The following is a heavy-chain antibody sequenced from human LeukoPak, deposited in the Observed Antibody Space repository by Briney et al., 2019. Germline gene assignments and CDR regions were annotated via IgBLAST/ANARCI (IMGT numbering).Heavy chain of an antibody. Sequence: GGSLRLSCVASGFTFTNFAMHWVRQAPGKGLEWVSAISGSGGSTYYADSVKGRFTISRDNSKNTLYLQMNSLRAEDTAVYYCAKHPNWNYLKQFDYWGQGTLVTVSS. CDR2: ISGSGGST. CDR3: AKHPNWNYLKQFDY. CDR1: GFTFTNFA. J-gene: IGHJ4*02. V-gene: IGHV3-23*01. D-gene: IGHD1-7*01.